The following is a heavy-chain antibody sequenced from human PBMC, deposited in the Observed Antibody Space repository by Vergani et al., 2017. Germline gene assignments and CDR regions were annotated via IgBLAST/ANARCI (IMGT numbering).Heavy chain of an antibody. V-gene: IGHV3-48*03. J-gene: IGHJ6*02. D-gene: IGHD2-2*02. CDR1: GFTFSSYE. Sequence: EVQLLESGGGLVQPGGSLRLSCAASGFTFSSYEMNWVRQAPGKGLEWVSYISSSGSTIYYADSVKGRFTISRDNAKNSLYLQMNSLRAEDTAVDYCARDRGKYCSRTSCYIDYYYYYGMDVWGQGTTVTVSS. CDR2: ISSSGSTI. CDR3: ARDRGKYCSRTSCYIDYYYYYGMDV.